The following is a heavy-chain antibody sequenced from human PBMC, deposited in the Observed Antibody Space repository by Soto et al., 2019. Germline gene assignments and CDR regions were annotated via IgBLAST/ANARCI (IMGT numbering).Heavy chain of an antibody. D-gene: IGHD4-17*01. J-gene: IGHJ4*03. V-gene: IGHV1-69*06. Sequence: QVQMVQSGAEVKKPVSSVKVSCKASGGTFSSYPISWVRQAPGQGLEWMGGTNGNLGTGNYAQKVQGRLTITTDKSKTTADMELSSTGYEDTAIKSCARRGSHGYFRYFENWCQGHLVTVSS. CDR1: GGTFSSYP. CDR2: TNGNLGTG. CDR3: ARRGSHGYFRYFEN.